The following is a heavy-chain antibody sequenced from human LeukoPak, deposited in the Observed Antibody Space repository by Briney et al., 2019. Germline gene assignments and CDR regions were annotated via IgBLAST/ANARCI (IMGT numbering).Heavy chain of an antibody. V-gene: IGHV3-21*01. Sequence: GGSLRLSCAASGFTFSTYTMNWVRRAPGKGLEWVSSISSSGSYISYADSLKGRFTISRDNAKNSLYLQMNSLRAEDTAVYYCARDYYGDYYFDYWGQGTLVTVSS. CDR2: ISSSGSYI. CDR1: GFTFSTYT. CDR3: ARDYYGDYYFDY. J-gene: IGHJ4*02. D-gene: IGHD4-17*01.